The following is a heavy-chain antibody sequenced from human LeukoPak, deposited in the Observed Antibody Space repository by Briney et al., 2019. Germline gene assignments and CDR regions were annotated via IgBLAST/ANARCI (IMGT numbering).Heavy chain of an antibody. J-gene: IGHJ4*02. Sequence: PSETLSLTCTVSGGSISSGDYYWSWIRQPPGKGLEWIGYIYYSGSTYYNPSLKSQVTISVDTSKNQFSLKLSSVTAADTAVYYCARASSHSGYYGGLFDYWGQGTLVTVSS. CDR1: GGSISSGDYY. D-gene: IGHD3-22*01. CDR3: ARASSHSGYYGGLFDY. CDR2: IYYSGST. V-gene: IGHV4-30-4*01.